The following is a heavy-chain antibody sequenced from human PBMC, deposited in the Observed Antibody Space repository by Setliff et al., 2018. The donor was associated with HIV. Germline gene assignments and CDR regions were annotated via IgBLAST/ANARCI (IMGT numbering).Heavy chain of an antibody. CDR2: VSYSGST. V-gene: IGHV4-59*01. Sequence: LSLTCGVSSGSITGYHWSWVRQAPGRGLEWIGYVSYSGSTSYNPSLNSRVTMSVDASRDQFSLKLSSVTAADTAVYYCARTRGRALLSYYFDSWGQGRLVTVSS. CDR1: SGSITGYH. CDR3: ARTRGRALLSYYFDS. J-gene: IGHJ4*02.